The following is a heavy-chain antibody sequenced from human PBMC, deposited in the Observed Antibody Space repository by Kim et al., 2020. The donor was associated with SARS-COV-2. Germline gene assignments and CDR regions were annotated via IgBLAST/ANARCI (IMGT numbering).Heavy chain of an antibody. V-gene: IGHV4-39*01. CDR1: GGSISSSSYY. CDR2: IYYSGST. D-gene: IGHD6-13*01. Sequence: SETLSLTCTVSGGSISSSSYYWGWIRQPPGKGLEWIGSIYYSGSTYFNPSLKSRVTISVDTPKNQFSLKLSSVTAADTAVYYCARQRISIWYERWFDPWGQGTLVTVSS. J-gene: IGHJ5*02. CDR3: ARQRISIWYERWFDP.